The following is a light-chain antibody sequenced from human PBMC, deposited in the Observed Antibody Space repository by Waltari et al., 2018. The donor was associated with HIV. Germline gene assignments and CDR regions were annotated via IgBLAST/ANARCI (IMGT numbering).Light chain of an antibody. J-gene: IGLJ3*02. CDR1: SSDVGGYNY. Sequence: QSALTQPASVSGSPGQSITISCTGTSSDVGGYNYVSWYQQHPDKAPKLVIFEVNKRPSGVSNRFSGSKSGTTASLTISVLQAEDEADYYCSSYTSSRTLVFGGGTKLTVL. CDR2: EVN. CDR3: SSYTSSRTLV. V-gene: IGLV2-14*01.